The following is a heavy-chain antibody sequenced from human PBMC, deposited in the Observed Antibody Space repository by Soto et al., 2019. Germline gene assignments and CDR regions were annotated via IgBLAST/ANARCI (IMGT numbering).Heavy chain of an antibody. D-gene: IGHD3-10*01. V-gene: IGHV3-48*02. CDR3: ARELHYYGSGTVKRFDP. Sequence: EVQLVESGGGLVQPGGSLRLSCAASGFTFSSYSMNWVRQAPGKGLEWVSYISSSSSTIYYADSVKGRFTISRDNAKNSLYLQMNSLRDEDTAVYYCARELHYYGSGTVKRFDPWGQGTLVTVSS. CDR1: GFTFSSYS. CDR2: ISSSSSTI. J-gene: IGHJ5*02.